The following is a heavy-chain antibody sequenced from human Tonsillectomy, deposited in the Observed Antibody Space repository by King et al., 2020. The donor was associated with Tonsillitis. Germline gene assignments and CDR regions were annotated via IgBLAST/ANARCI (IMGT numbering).Heavy chain of an antibody. CDR1: GFTFSSYD. D-gene: IGHD5-24*01. V-gene: IGHV3-33*05. CDR3: ARDRDGYIFDF. J-gene: IGHJ4*02. CDR2: ILYDGSNR. Sequence: VQLVESGGGVVQPGRSLRLSCAASGFTFSSYDMYWVRQAPGKGLEWVAVILYDGSNRYYADSVTGRFTISRDNSKTRLYLHMNSLRAEDTAVYYCARDRDGYIFDFWGQGTLVTVSS.